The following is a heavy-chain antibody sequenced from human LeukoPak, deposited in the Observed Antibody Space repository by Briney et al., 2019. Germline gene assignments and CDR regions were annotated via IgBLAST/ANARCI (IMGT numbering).Heavy chain of an antibody. Sequence: SVKVSCKASGGTFSSYAISWVRQAPGQGLEWMGGIIPIFGTANYAQKFQGRVTITTDESTSTAYMELSSLRSEDTAVYYCARDVQGEIYYDSSGYQGGGAFDIWGQGTMVTVSS. CDR1: GGTFSSYA. J-gene: IGHJ3*02. CDR3: ARDVQGEIYYDSSGYQGGGAFDI. V-gene: IGHV1-69*05. D-gene: IGHD3-22*01. CDR2: IIPIFGTA.